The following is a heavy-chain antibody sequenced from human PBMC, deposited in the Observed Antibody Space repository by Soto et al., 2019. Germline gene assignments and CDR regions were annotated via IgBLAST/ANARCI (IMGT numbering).Heavy chain of an antibody. J-gene: IGHJ4*02. CDR1: GFTFSSYA. D-gene: IGHD5-18*01. CDR3: ARGVDTAMIAVDY. CDR2: ISYDGSNR. Sequence: VQLVESGGGVVQPGRSLRLSCAASGFTFSSYAMHWVRQAPGKGLEWVAVISYDGSNRFYTDSVKGRFTISRDVSQNTLFLQLNSLRAEDTAVYYCARGVDTAMIAVDYWGQGTLVTVSS. V-gene: IGHV3-30-3*01.